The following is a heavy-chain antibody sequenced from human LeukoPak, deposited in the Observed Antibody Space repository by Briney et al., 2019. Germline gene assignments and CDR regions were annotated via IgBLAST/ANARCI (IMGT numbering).Heavy chain of an antibody. J-gene: IGHJ3*02. V-gene: IGHV1-69*13. CDR3: ARDRGLYSSGWYAFDI. CDR2: IIPIFGTA. Sequence: ASVNVSCKASGGTFSSYAISWVRQAPGQGLEWMGGIIPIFGTANYAQKFQGRVTITADESTSTAYMELSSLRSEDTAVYYCARDRGLYSSGWYAFDIWGQGTMVTVSS. CDR1: GGTFSSYA. D-gene: IGHD6-19*01.